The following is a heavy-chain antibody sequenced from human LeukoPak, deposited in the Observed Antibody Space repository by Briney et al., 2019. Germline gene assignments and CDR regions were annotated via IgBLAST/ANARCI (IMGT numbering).Heavy chain of an antibody. Sequence: SGTLSLTCAVSGGSISSSSYYWGWIRQPPGKGLEWIGSIYYSGNTYYNPSLKSRVTISVDTSKNQFSLKLTSVTAADTAVYYCARHTHYFDTSGYRLDYWGQGTLATVSS. CDR3: ARHTHYFDTSGYRLDY. J-gene: IGHJ4*02. D-gene: IGHD3-22*01. V-gene: IGHV4-39*01. CDR2: IYYSGNT. CDR1: GGSISSSSYY.